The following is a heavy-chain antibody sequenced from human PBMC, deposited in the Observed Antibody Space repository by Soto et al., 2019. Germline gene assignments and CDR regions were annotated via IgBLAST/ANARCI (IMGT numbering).Heavy chain of an antibody. CDR3: ARELLSGYYYFLNAFDI. CDR1: VFTFSSYA. CDR2: ISYDGSNK. Sequence: QPGGSLRLSCAASVFTFSSYAMQLVRQSPGKGLEWVAVISYDGSNKYYADSVKGRFTISRYNSKNTLYLQMNSLRAEDTAVYYCARELLSGYYYFLNAFDIWGQGTMVTVS. D-gene: IGHD3-22*01. J-gene: IGHJ3*02. V-gene: IGHV3-30-3*01.